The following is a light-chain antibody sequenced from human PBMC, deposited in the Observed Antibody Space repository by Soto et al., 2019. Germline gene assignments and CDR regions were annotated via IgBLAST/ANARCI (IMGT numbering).Light chain of an antibody. CDR2: DVS. V-gene: IGLV2-11*01. CDR3: CSYAGRSYV. CDR1: SSDVGGYNY. J-gene: IGLJ1*01. Sequence: QSALTQPRSVSGSPGQSVTISCTGTSSDVGGYNYVSWYQQHPGKAPKLMIYDVSKRPSGVPDRFSGSKSGNTASLTTSGLQAEDEADYYCCSYAGRSYVFGTGTKVTVL.